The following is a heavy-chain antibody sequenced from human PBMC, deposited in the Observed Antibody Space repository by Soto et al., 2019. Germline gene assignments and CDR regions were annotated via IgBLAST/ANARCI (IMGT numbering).Heavy chain of an antibody. J-gene: IGHJ4*02. D-gene: IGHD2-21*01. V-gene: IGHV3-23*01. CDR2: ISGSGDNT. Sequence: EVQLLESGGGLVQPGGSLRLSCAASGFTFSTFAMTWVRQAPGKGLEWVSAISGSGDNTYYADSVKGRFTMSRDNSKSTLYLQMNSLRGDDTAVYHCAKGRGVLFYFDQWGQGTLVPVSS. CDR1: GFTFSTFA. CDR3: AKGRGVLFYFDQ.